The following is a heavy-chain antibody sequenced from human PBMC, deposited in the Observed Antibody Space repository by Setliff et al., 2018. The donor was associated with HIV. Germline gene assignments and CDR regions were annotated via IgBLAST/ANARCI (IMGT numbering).Heavy chain of an antibody. Sequence: GGSLRLSCAASGLTLSNSAMTWVRQKPWRGLEWVSLIQSGGIIYYADSVKGSFTISRDNSNNTLSLQMSSLRAEDTALYYCAKLDYYDYSGSWSRKVAIDFWGRGTMVTVSS. CDR3: AKLDYYDYSGSWSRKVAIDF. D-gene: IGHD3-22*01. V-gene: IGHV3-23*01. J-gene: IGHJ3*01. CDR2: IQSGGII. CDR1: GLTLSNSA.